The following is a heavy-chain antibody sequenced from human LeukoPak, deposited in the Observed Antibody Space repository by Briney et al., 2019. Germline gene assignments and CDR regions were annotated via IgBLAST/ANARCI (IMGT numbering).Heavy chain of an antibody. Sequence: ASVKVSCKVSGGTFNSYAISWVRQAPGQGLEWMGGIIPIFGTANYAQKFQGRVTITADESKSTAYMELSSLRSEDTAVYYCARGSGSYRPFGPNFDYWGQGTLVTVSS. CDR1: GGTFNSYA. V-gene: IGHV1-69*13. D-gene: IGHD3-10*01. CDR2: IIPIFGTA. J-gene: IGHJ4*02. CDR3: ARGSGSYRPFGPNFDY.